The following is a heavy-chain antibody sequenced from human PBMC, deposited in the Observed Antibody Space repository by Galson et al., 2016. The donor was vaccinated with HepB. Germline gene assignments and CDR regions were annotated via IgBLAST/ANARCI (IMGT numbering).Heavy chain of an antibody. J-gene: IGHJ4*02. V-gene: IGHV3-11*06. Sequence: SLRLSCAASGFTFSDYYMSWIRQAPGKGLEWVSYISLSGGDTKYEDSVKGRFTISRDNGKNSLYLQMNSLRVEDTAVYYCARQWRGGYFDFWGQGTLVTVSS. CDR3: ARQWRGGYFDF. CDR2: ISLSGGDT. CDR1: GFTFSDYY. D-gene: IGHD6-19*01.